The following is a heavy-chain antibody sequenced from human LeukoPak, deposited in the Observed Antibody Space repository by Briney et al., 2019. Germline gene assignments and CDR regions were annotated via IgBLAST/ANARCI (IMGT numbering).Heavy chain of an antibody. Sequence: SVKVSCKAPGGTFSSYAISWVRQAPGQGLEWMGGIIPIFGTANYAQKFQGRVTITADKSTSTAYMELSSLRSEDTAVYYCASSAPIKISSTSWYYFDYWGQGTLVTVSS. CDR3: ASSAPIKISSTSWYYFDY. V-gene: IGHV1-69*06. D-gene: IGHD2-2*01. CDR2: IIPIFGTA. CDR1: GGTFSSYA. J-gene: IGHJ4*02.